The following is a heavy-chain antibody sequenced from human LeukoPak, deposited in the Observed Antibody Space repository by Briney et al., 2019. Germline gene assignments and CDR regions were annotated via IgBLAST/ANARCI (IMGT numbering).Heavy chain of an antibody. J-gene: IGHJ4*02. Sequence: PSETLSLTCAVYVGFFSGYSWTWIRQPPGKGLEWIGEVNHSGSTNYNPSLKSRVTISVDTSKNQFSLKLSSVTAADTAMYYCARGCPNALDYYYLDYWGQGNLVTVSS. CDR1: VGFFSGYS. CDR2: VNHSGST. D-gene: IGHD4/OR15-4a*01. CDR3: ARGCPNALDYYYLDY. V-gene: IGHV4-34*01.